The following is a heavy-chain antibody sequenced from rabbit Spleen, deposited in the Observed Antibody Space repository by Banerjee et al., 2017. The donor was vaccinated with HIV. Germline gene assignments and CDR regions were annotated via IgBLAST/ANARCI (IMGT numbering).Heavy chain of an antibody. Sequence: QEQLVESGGGLVQPEGSLTLTCKASGFSFSDRDVMCWVRQAPGKGLEWIACINAATGKPVYATWAKGRFTISRTSSTTVTLRMTSLTAADRATYFCARDLGGVIGWNFKLWGPGTLVTVS. V-gene: IGHV1S45*01. CDR1: GFSFSDRDV. CDR2: INAATGKP. J-gene: IGHJ4*01. CDR3: ARDLGGVIGWNFKL. D-gene: IGHD1-1*01.